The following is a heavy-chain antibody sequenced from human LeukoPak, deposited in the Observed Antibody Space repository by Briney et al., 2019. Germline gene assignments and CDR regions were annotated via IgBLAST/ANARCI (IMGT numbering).Heavy chain of an antibody. CDR1: GGSISSGGYY. V-gene: IGHV4-31*03. D-gene: IGHD1-1*01. J-gene: IGHJ5*02. CDR3: ARVGFPLDSSTGVFIFDP. Sequence: PSQTLSLTCTVSGGSISSGGYYWSWIRQHPEKGLEWIGYIYYSGSTYYNPSLKSRVTISVDTSKNQFSLKLSSVTAADTAVYYCARVGFPLDSSTGVFIFDPWGQGTLVTVSS. CDR2: IYYSGST.